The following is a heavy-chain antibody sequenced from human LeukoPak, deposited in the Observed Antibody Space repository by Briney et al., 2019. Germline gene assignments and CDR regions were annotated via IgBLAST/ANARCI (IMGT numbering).Heavy chain of an antibody. CDR2: IYHIGRT. Sequence: PSETLSLTCAVSGDYISSSSYYWGWIRQSPGTGLEWIGDIYHIGRTYYNPSLKSRVAISIDTSKNQFSLRLRSMTAADTAVFYCARRRYYDSTGYFEWGRGTLVTVSS. V-gene: IGHV4-39*01. J-gene: IGHJ1*01. CDR3: ARRRYYDSTGYFE. D-gene: IGHD3-22*01. CDR1: GDYISSSSYY.